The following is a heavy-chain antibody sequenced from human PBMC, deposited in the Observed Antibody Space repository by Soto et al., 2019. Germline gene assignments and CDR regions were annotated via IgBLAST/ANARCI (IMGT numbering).Heavy chain of an antibody. V-gene: IGHV1-18*01. CDR1: GYTFISYG. D-gene: IGHD3-10*01. J-gene: IGHJ4*02. CDR2: ISAYNGNT. Sequence: ASVKVSCKASGYTFISYGISWVRQAPGQGLEWMGWISAYNGNTNYAQKLQGRVTMTTDTSTSTAYMELRSLRSDDTAVYYCARVQTISMVRGVPSIDYWGQGTLVTVSS. CDR3: ARVQTISMVRGVPSIDY.